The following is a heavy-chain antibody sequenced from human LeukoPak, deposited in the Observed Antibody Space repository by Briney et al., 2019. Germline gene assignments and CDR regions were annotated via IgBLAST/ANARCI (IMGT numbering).Heavy chain of an antibody. D-gene: IGHD2-2*01. CDR2: ISGSGGST. V-gene: IGHV3-23*01. CDR3: AKDLGDIVVVPAAIYHY. CDR1: GFTFSSYA. J-gene: IGHJ4*02. Sequence: PGGSLRLSCAASGFTFSSYAMSWVRQAPGKGLEWVSAISGSGGSTYYADSVKGRFTISRDNSKNTLYLQMNSLRAEDTAVYYCAKDLGDIVVVPAAIYHYWGQGTLVTVSS.